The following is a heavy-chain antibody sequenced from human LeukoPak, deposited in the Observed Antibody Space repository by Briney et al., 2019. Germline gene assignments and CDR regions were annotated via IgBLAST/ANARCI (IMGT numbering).Heavy chain of an antibody. CDR1: GGSISSSNYY. CDR2: IYYSGST. V-gene: IGHV4-39*07. D-gene: IGHD6-13*01. J-gene: IGHJ4*02. Sequence: SETLSLTCTVSGGSISSSNYYWGWSRQPPGKGLEWIGSIYYSGSTNYNPSLKSRVTISVDTSKNQFSLKLSSVTAADTAVYYCASWPIPGYSSSSDYWGQGTLVTVSS. CDR3: ASWPIPGYSSSSDY.